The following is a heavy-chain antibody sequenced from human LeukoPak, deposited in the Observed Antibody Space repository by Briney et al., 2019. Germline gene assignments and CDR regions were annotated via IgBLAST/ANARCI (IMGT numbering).Heavy chain of an antibody. CDR2: IYHSGST. D-gene: IGHD2-2*01. CDR3: ARGGYCSSTSCYSNNWFDP. Sequence: SETLSFTCAVSGGSISSGGCSWSWIRQPPGKGLEWIGYIYHSGSTYYNPSLKSRVTISVDRSKNQFSLKLSSVTAADTAVYYCARGGYCSSTSCYSNNWFDPWGQGTLVTVSS. V-gene: IGHV4-30-2*01. J-gene: IGHJ5*02. CDR1: GGSISSGGCS.